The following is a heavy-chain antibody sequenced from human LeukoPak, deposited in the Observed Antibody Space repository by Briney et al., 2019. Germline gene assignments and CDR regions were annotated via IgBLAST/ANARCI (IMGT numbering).Heavy chain of an antibody. Sequence: SQTLSLTCTVSGGSISSGGYYWSWIRQHPGKGLEWIGYIYYSGSTYYNPSLKSRVTISVDTSKNQFSLKLSSVTAADTAVYYCARDPGGYDYYYYGMGVWGQGTTVTVSS. J-gene: IGHJ6*02. CDR1: GGSISSGGYY. CDR2: IYYSGST. CDR3: ARDPGGYDYYYYGMGV. D-gene: IGHD5-12*01. V-gene: IGHV4-31*03.